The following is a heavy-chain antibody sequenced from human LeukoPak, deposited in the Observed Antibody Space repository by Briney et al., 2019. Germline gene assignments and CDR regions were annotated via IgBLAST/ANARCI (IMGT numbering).Heavy chain of an antibody. Sequence: GGSLRLSCAASGFTFSSYWMHWVRQAPGKGLVWVSRINSNGSSTSYADSVKGRFTISRDNAKNTLYLQMNSLRAEDTAVYYCARDFYDSSGYYWLDRDYYYGMDVWGQGTTVTVSS. CDR1: GFTFSSYW. CDR2: INSNGSST. V-gene: IGHV3-74*01. J-gene: IGHJ6*02. CDR3: ARDFYDSSGYYWLDRDYYYGMDV. D-gene: IGHD3-22*01.